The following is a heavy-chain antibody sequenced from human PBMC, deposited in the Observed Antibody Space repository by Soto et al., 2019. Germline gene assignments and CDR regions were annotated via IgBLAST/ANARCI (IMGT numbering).Heavy chain of an antibody. J-gene: IGHJ4*02. CDR3: ARGDYYDSSSFDY. D-gene: IGHD3-22*01. CDR2: IYYSGST. Sequence: QVQLQESGPGLVKPSQTLSLTCAVSGGSISSRDYYWSWIRQPPGKGLEWIGYIYYSGSTYYNPSLKSRVTISVATSKNQFSLKLSSVTAADTAVYYCARGDYYDSSSFDYWGQGTLVTVSS. CDR1: GGSISSRDYY. V-gene: IGHV4-30-4*01.